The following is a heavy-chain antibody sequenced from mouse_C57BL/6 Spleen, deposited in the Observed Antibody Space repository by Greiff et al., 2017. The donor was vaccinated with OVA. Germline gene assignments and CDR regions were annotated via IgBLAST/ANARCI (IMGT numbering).Heavy chain of an antibody. CDR2: IFPGSGST. V-gene: IGHV1-75*01. CDR3: AREDPDYYGSQGYYALDY. CDR1: GYTFTDYY. D-gene: IGHD1-1*01. J-gene: IGHJ4*01. Sequence: QVQLQQSGPELVKPGASVKISCKASGYTFTDYYINWVKQRPGQGLEWIGWIFPGSGSTYYNEKFKGKATLTVDKSSSTAYMLLSSLTSEDSAVYFCAREDPDYYGSQGYYALDYWGQGTSVTVSS.